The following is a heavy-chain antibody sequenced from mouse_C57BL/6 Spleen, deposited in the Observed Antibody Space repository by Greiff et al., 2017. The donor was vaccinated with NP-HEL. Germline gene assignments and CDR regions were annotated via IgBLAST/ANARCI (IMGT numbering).Heavy chain of an antibody. Sequence: EVKLVESGGGLVQPGGSLSLSCAASGFTFTDYYMSWVRQPPGKALEWLGFIRNKANGYTTEYRASVKGRITISRDNSQSILYLQMNALRAEDSATYYCARYYYGSSYYAMDYWGQGTSVTVSS. CDR2: IRNKANGYTT. D-gene: IGHD1-1*01. V-gene: IGHV7-3*01. J-gene: IGHJ4*01. CDR3: ARYYYGSSYYAMDY. CDR1: GFTFTDYY.